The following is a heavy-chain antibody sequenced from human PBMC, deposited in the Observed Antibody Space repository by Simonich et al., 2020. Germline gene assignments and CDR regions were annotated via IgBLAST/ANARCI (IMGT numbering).Heavy chain of an antibody. CDR3: ARSTTGTTAFDI. J-gene: IGHJ3*02. Sequence: QVQLVQSGAEVKKPGASVKVSCKASGYTVTSYGISWVRQAPGQGLEWMGLISAYTGNTNNAQKPQGRVTMTTDTSTSTAYMELRSLRSDDTAVYYCARSTTGTTAFDIWGQGTMVTVSS. D-gene: IGHD1-1*01. V-gene: IGHV1-18*01. CDR1: GYTVTSYG. CDR2: ISAYTGNT.